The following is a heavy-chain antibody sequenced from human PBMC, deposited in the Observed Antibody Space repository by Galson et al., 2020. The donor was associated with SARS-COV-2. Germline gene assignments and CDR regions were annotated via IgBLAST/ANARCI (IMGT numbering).Heavy chain of an antibody. V-gene: IGHV1-3*01. J-gene: IGHJ5*02. D-gene: IGHD3-22*01. Sequence: ASVKVSCKASGYTFTSYAMHWVRQAPGQRLEWMGWINAGNGNTKYSQKFQGRVTITRDTSASTAYMELSSLRSEDTAVYYCASSPENYYDSSGYYSDNWFDPWGQGTLVTVSS. CDR2: INAGNGNT. CDR1: GYTFTSYA. CDR3: ASSPENYYDSSGYYSDNWFDP.